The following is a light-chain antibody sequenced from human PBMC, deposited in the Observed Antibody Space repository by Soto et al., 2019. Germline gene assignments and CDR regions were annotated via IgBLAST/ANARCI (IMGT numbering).Light chain of an antibody. CDR3: QQYNNWPEYT. Sequence: EMVMTQSPATLSVSPGDGVTLSCRASQNVGYSLAWYQQKPGQPPRVLIYGASTWITGVPARFSGSGSGTDFTLTITNLQSEDFAVYYCQQYNNWPEYTFGQGTNLEI. V-gene: IGKV3-15*01. CDR1: QNVGYS. J-gene: IGKJ2*01. CDR2: GAS.